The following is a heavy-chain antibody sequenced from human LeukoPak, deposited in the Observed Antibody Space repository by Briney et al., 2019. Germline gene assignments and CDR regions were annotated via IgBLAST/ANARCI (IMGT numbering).Heavy chain of an antibody. Sequence: SVKVSCKASGFTFTSSAMQWVRQARGQPLEWIGWIVVGSGNTNYAQKFQERVTITRDMSTSTAYMELSSLRSEDTAVYYCAAVSYYDRSGYYNWGQGTLVTVSS. CDR2: IVVGSGNT. CDR1: GFTFTSSA. V-gene: IGHV1-58*02. CDR3: AAVSYYDRSGYYN. J-gene: IGHJ4*02. D-gene: IGHD3-22*01.